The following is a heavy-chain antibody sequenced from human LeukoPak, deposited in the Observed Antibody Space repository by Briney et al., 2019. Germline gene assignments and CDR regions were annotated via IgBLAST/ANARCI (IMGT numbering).Heavy chain of an antibody. CDR2: INPSGGST. Sequence: GASVKVSCKASGYTFTSYYMHWVRQAPGQGLEWMGIINPSGGSTSYAQKFQGRVTMTRDMSTSTVYMELSSLRSEDTAVYYCARCTRDYYYYMDVWGKGTTVTVSS. CDR1: GYTFTSYY. V-gene: IGHV1-46*01. CDR3: ARCTRDYYYYMDV. D-gene: IGHD3-10*01. J-gene: IGHJ6*03.